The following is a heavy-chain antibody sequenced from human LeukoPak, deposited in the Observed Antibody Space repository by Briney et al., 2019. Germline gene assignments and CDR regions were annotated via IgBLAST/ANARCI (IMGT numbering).Heavy chain of an antibody. CDR3: ARDLYSSSWFLYNWFDP. CDR1: GYTFTSYA. J-gene: IGHJ5*02. D-gene: IGHD6-13*01. Sequence: ASVKVSCKASGYTFTSYAMNWVRQAPGQGLEWMGWINTNTGNPTYAQCFTGRFVFSLDTSVSMAYLQISSLKAEDTAVYYCARDLYSSSWFLYNWFDPWGQGTLVTVSS. V-gene: IGHV7-4-1*04. CDR2: INTNTGNP.